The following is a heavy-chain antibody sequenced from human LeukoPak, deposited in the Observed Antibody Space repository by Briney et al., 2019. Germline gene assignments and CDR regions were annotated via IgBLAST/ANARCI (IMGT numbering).Heavy chain of an antibody. CDR3: ARLYDYGGNSGVDY. CDR2: IYYSGST. Sequence: SETLSLTCTVSGGSISSYYWSWIRQPPGKGLEWIGYIYYSGSTNYNPSLKSRVTISVDTSKNQFSLKLSSVTAADTAVYYCARLYDYGGNSGVDYWGQGTLVTVSS. J-gene: IGHJ4*02. D-gene: IGHD4-23*01. CDR1: GGSISSYY. V-gene: IGHV4-59*08.